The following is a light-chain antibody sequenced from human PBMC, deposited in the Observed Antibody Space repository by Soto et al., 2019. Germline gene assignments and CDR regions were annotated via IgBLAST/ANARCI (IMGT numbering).Light chain of an antibody. Sequence: EIVLTQSPGTLSLSPGERATLSCRASQSVSSSYLVWYQQKPGQAPRLLIYGASIRATGIPDRFSGSGSGTDFTLTISRREPEDFAVYYCQQNGRSPPWTFGQGTKVEIK. CDR1: QSVSSSY. V-gene: IGKV3-20*01. CDR2: GAS. J-gene: IGKJ1*01. CDR3: QQNGRSPPWT.